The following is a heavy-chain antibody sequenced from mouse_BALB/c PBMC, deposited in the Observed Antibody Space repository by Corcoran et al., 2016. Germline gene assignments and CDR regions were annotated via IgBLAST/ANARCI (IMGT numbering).Heavy chain of an antibody. CDR3: AREVPGGNPFDY. Sequence: EVQLQQSGAELVKPGASVKISCKASGYTFTSYVMQWVKQKPGQGLEWIGYIYPYNDGTKYTEKFKGKATLTSDKSSSTAYMELSSLTSEDSAVYYCAREVPGGNPFDYWGQGTTLTVSS. J-gene: IGHJ2*01. V-gene: IGHV1S136*01. D-gene: IGHD2-1*01. CDR2: IYPYNDGT. CDR1: GYTFTSYV.